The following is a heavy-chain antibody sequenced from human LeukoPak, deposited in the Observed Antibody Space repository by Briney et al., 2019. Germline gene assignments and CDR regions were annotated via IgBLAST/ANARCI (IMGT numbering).Heavy chain of an antibody. J-gene: IGHJ4*02. Sequence: GGSLRLSCAASGFTFSSHAMSWVRQAPGKGLEWVSTISGSGGNTYYADSVKGRFTISRDNSKNTLYLQMNSLRAEDTAVYYCAKDPILTGYYSTFDYWGQGTLVTVSS. D-gene: IGHD3-9*01. CDR3: AKDPILTGYYSTFDY. CDR1: GFTFSSHA. CDR2: ISGSGGNT. V-gene: IGHV3-23*01.